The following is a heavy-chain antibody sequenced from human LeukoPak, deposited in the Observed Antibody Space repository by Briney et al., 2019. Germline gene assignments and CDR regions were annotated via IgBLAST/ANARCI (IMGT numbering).Heavy chain of an antibody. J-gene: IGHJ4*02. CDR1: GGSISSSSYY. D-gene: IGHD3-22*01. Sequence: SETLSLTCTVSGGSISSSSYYWGWIRQPPGKGLEWIGSIYYSGSTYYNPSLKSRVTISVDTSKNQFSLKLSSVTAADTAVYDCARQLYDSSGYYQAWGQGTLVTVSS. V-gene: IGHV4-39*01. CDR2: IYYSGST. CDR3: ARQLYDSSGYYQA.